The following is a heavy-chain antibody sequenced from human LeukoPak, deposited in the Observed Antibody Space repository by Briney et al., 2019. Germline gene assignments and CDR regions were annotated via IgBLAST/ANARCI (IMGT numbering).Heavy chain of an antibody. J-gene: IGHJ4*02. CDR3: ASDEEFSWFFY. CDR1: GFSISSGYY. Sequence: SETLSLTCSVSGFSISSGYYWGWIRQPPGKGLEWIGSIYRSGSTYYNPSLKSRVTISVDTSKNQLSLKLTSVTAADTAVYYCASDEEFSWFFYWGQGTLVTVSS. D-gene: IGHD3-10*01. CDR2: IYRSGST. V-gene: IGHV4-38-2*02.